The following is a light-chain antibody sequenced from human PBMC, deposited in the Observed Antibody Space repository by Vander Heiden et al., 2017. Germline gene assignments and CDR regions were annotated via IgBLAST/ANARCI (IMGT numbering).Light chain of an antibody. CDR1: SSNIGSNT. CDR2: SDN. CDR3: AAWDDSLNGV. V-gene: IGLV1-44*01. J-gene: IGLJ2*01. Sequence: GQRVTISCSGSSSNIGSNTGNWYQQLPGTAPKLLIYSDNQRPSGVPDRFSGSKSGTSASLAISGLQSEDEADYYCAAWDDSLNGVFGGGTKLTVL.